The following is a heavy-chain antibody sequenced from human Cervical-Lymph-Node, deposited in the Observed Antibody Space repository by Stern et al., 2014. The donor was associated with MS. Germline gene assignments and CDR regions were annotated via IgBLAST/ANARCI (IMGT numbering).Heavy chain of an antibody. V-gene: IGHV5-51*01. CDR2: IHPGASDT. CDR3: ARHCAKREQCAFDY. CDR1: GYNFTSYW. Sequence: VQLVQSGAEVKKPGESLKISCKGSGYNFTSYWIGWVRQMPGKGLEWMGIIHPGASDTRYSPSFQGQVTISADKSSSTAYLQWSSLKASDTAMYYCARHCAKREQCAFDYWGQGTLVTVSS. J-gene: IGHJ4*02. D-gene: IGHD6-19*01.